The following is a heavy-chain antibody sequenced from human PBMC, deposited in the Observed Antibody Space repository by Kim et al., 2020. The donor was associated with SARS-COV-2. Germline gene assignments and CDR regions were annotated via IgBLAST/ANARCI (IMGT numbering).Heavy chain of an antibody. CDR2: ISYDGSNK. V-gene: IGHV3-30-3*01. J-gene: IGHJ4*02. CDR3: AQGGYYSPFDY. CDR1: GFTFSSYA. Sequence: GGSLRLSCAASGFTFSSYAMHWVRQAPGKGLEWVAVISYDGSNKYYADSVKGRFTISRDNSKNTLYLQMNSLRAEDTAVYYCAQGGYYSPFDYWGQGTLVTVSS. D-gene: IGHD3-22*01.